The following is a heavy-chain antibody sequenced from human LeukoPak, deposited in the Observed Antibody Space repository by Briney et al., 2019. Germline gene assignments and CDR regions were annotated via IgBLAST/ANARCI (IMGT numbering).Heavy chain of an antibody. D-gene: IGHD2-2*01. J-gene: IGHJ3*02. CDR2: FYASGST. CDR1: GGSFSSYF. Sequence: RTSETLSLTCTVSGGSFSSYFWSWIRQPPGKGLEWIGRFYASGSTNYNPSLQSRVTISVDTSKNQFSLKLTSVTAADTAVYYCALGNCPTTSCYPGVAFDIWGQGTMVTVSS. CDR3: ALGNCPTTSCYPGVAFDI. V-gene: IGHV4-4*08.